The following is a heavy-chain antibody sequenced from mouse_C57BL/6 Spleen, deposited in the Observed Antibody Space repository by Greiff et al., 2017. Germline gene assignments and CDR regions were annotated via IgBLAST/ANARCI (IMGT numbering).Heavy chain of an antibody. CDR2: IDPETGGT. Sequence: QVQLQQSGAELVRPGASVTLSCKASGYTFTDYEMHWVKQTPVHGLEWIGAIDPETGGTAYNQKFKGKAILTADKSSSTAYMELRSLTSEDSAVYYCAGGYDYDIAHWGQGTLVTVSA. V-gene: IGHV1-15*01. CDR3: AGGYDYDIAH. J-gene: IGHJ3*01. CDR1: GYTFTDYE. D-gene: IGHD2-4*01.